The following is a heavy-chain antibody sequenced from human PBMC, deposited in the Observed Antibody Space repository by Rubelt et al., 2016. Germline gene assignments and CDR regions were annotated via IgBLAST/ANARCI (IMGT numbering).Heavy chain of an antibody. D-gene: IGHD2-21*02. V-gene: IGHV1-18*01. J-gene: IGHJ4*02. CDR2: ISTYNGNT. CDR3: AREPVTDHSYSFDY. Sequence: GRGLEWMGWISTYNGNTNYAQNLQGRVTMTTDTSTTTAYMELRSLRSDDTAVYYCAREPVTDHSYSFDYWGQGTLVTVSS.